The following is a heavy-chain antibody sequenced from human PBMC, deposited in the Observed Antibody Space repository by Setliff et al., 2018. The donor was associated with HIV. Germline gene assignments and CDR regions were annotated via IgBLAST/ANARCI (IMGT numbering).Heavy chain of an antibody. Sequence: PGGSLRLSCAVSGFTFSRYAMSWVRQAPGKGLEWVSGISSTGGTTYYSDSVKGRFTISRDNPKNTLYLQMNSLRAEDTAVYYCAKCPTYGSGYYYVGDYWGQGTLVTVS. J-gene: IGHJ4*02. V-gene: IGHV3-23*01. CDR2: ISSTGGTT. CDR3: AKCPTYGSGYYYVGDY. D-gene: IGHD3-22*01. CDR1: GFTFSRYA.